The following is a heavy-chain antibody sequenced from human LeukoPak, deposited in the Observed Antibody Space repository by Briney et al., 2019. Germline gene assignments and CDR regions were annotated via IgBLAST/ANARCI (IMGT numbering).Heavy chain of an antibody. Sequence: GGSLRLSCAASGFTFSSYEMNWVRQAPGKGLEWVSYISSSGSTIYYADSVKGRFTVSRDNSKNSLYLQMNSLRAEDTAVYYCARDSGYNFSFDYWGQGTLVTVSS. V-gene: IGHV3-48*03. CDR1: GFTFSSYE. J-gene: IGHJ4*02. CDR2: ISSSGSTI. CDR3: ARDSGYNFSFDY. D-gene: IGHD5-12*01.